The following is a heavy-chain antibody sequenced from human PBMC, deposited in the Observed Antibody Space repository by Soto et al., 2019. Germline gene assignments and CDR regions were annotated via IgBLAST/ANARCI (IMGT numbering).Heavy chain of an antibody. CDR2: ISGSGGST. Sequence: GGSLRLSCAASGFTFSSYAMGWVRQAPGKGLEWVSAISGSGGSTYYADSVKGRFTISRDNSKNALYLQMNSLRAEDTAVYYCAKDLTRTYYDFWGGSQVPQNNWFDPWGQGTLVAVSS. CDR1: GFTFSSYA. CDR3: AKDLTRTYYDFWGGSQVPQNNWFDP. D-gene: IGHD3-3*01. J-gene: IGHJ5*02. V-gene: IGHV3-23*01.